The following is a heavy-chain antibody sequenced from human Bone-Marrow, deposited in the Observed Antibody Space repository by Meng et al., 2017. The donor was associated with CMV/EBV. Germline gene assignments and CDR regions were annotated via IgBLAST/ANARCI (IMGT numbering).Heavy chain of an antibody. CDR1: GFTFSSYT. Sequence: GGSLRLSCAASGFTFSSYTMNWVRQAPGRGLEWVSSISSGSSYIYYADSVRGRFTISRDNAKNSLYLLMNSLRAEDTVVYYCARDSTVGATGLIAFDIWGQGTMVTVSS. D-gene: IGHD1-26*01. J-gene: IGHJ3*02. V-gene: IGHV3-21*01. CDR3: ARDSTVGATGLIAFDI. CDR2: ISSGSSYI.